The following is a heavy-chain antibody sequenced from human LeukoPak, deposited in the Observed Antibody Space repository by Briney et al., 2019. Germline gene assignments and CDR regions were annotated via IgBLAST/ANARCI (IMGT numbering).Heavy chain of an antibody. CDR1: GFTFSSYA. CDR3: AKVLRATVFWSVS. CDR2: ISGSGGST. V-gene: IGHV3-23*01. Sequence: GXSLRLSCAASGFTFSSYAMSWVRQAPGKGLEWVSAISGSGGSTYYADSVKGRFTISRDNSKNTLYLQMNRLRAEDTAVYYCAKVLRATVFWSVSWAQGPLFPVSS. J-gene: IGHJ5*02. D-gene: IGHD3-3*01.